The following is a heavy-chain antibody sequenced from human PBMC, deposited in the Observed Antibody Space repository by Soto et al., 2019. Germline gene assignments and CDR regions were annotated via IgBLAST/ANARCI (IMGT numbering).Heavy chain of an antibody. J-gene: IGHJ4*02. D-gene: IGHD3-10*01. CDR2: ILHDGNNK. Sequence: QVQLVESGGGVVQPGGSLRLSCAASGFTFSNYILHWVRQAPGKGLEWVAMILHDGNNKYYADSVKGRFTISRDNSKSTLYLQVHSRRTEDTAVYYGARDDEGGSYCDLGYWGQGTLVTVSS. V-gene: IGHV3-30-3*01. CDR3: ARDDEGGSYCDLGY. CDR1: GFTFSNYI.